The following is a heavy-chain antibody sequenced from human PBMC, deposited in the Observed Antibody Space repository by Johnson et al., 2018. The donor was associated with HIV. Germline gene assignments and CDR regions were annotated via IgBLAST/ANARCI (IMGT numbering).Heavy chain of an antibody. CDR1: GFTFSSYA. D-gene: IGHD1-26*01. CDR2: ISYDGSNK. Sequence: QVQLVESGGGVVQPGRSLRLSCAASGFTFSSYAMHWVRQAPGKGLEWVAVISYDGSNKYYADSVKGRFTISRDNSKKTLYLQMNSLRAEDTAVYYCARDGKVGATPRRAFDIWGQGTMVTVSS. V-gene: IGHV3-30-3*01. J-gene: IGHJ3*02. CDR3: ARDGKVGATPRRAFDI.